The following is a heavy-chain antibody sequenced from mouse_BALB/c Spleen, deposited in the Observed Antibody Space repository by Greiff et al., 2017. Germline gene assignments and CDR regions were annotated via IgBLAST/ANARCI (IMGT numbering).Heavy chain of an antibody. CDR1: GFTFSSYA. CDR2: ISSGGST. Sequence: EVMLVESGGGLVKPGGSLKLSCAASGFTFSSYAMSWVRQTPEKRLEWVASISSGGSTYYPDSVKGRFTISRDNARNILYLQMSSLRSEDTAMYYCARDGGNYVSYYAMDYWGQGTSVTVSS. CDR3: ARDGGNYVSYYAMDY. D-gene: IGHD2-1*01. V-gene: IGHV5-6-5*01. J-gene: IGHJ4*01.